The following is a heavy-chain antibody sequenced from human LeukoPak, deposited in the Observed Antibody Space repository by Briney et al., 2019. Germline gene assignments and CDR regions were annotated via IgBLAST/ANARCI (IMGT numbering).Heavy chain of an antibody. CDR3: ARDYRAKTHWFDP. J-gene: IGHJ5*02. CDR2: IYYSGST. D-gene: IGHD3-16*02. V-gene: IGHV4-39*02. Sequence: PSETLSLTCTVSGGSISSTIYYWGWIRQPPGKGLEWIGTIYYSGSTYYNPSLKSRVTISVDTSKNQFSLKLSSVTAADTAVYYCARDYRAKTHWFDPWGQGTLVTVSS. CDR1: GGSISSTIYY.